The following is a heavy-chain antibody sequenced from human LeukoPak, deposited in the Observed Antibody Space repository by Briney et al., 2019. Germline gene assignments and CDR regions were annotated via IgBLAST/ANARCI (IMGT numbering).Heavy chain of an antibody. CDR2: IYSGGTT. J-gene: IGHJ4*02. CDR3: AREQHLYYFDS. Sequence: PGGSLRLSCTASGFTISNYWMSWVRQAPGKGLEWVSGIYSGGTTFYADSVKGRFTISRDNSKNTLYLQMNSLRAEDTAVYYCAREQHLYYFDSWGQGTLVTVSS. V-gene: IGHV3-66*02. D-gene: IGHD6-13*01. CDR1: GFTISNYW.